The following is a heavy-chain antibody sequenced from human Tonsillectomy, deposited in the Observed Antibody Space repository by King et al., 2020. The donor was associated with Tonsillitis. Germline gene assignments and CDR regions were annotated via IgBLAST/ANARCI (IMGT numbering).Heavy chain of an antibody. J-gene: IGHJ4*02. Sequence: QLVQSGAEVKKPGASVKVSCKASGYTFTGYYMHWVRQAPGQGLEWMGRINPNSGGTKYAQKFQGRVTMIRDTSISTAYMALSRLRSDDTAVDYCARESQSSGWDFGFWGQGTLVTVSS. CDR1: GYTFTGYY. V-gene: IGHV1-2*02. D-gene: IGHD6-19*01. CDR3: ARESQSSGWDFGF. CDR2: INPNSGGT.